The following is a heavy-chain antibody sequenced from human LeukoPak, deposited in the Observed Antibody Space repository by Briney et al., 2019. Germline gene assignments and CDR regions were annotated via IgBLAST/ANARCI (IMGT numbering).Heavy chain of an antibody. V-gene: IGHV1-8*01. J-gene: IGHJ5*02. D-gene: IGHD3-22*01. CDR3: ARGRGITMIVVVSNNWFDP. Sequence: ASVKVSCKASGYTFTSCDINWVRQATGQGLEWMGWMNPNSGNTGYAQKFQGRVTMTRNTSISTAYMELSSLRSEDTAVYYCARGRGITMIVVVSNNWFDPWGQGTLVTVSS. CDR2: MNPNSGNT. CDR1: GYTFTSCD.